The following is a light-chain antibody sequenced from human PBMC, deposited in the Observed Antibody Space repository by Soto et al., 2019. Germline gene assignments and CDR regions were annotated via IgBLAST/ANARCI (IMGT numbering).Light chain of an antibody. Sequence: EIVLTQSPGTLSLSPGERATLSCRASQSVSSSYLAWYQQKPGQAPRLLIYGASSRATGIPDRFSGSGSGTDFTLTISRLEPEDFAVYYCQQYGSSPPMTFDQGTKVEIK. J-gene: IGKJ1*01. CDR3: QQYGSSPPMT. CDR1: QSVSSSY. V-gene: IGKV3-20*01. CDR2: GAS.